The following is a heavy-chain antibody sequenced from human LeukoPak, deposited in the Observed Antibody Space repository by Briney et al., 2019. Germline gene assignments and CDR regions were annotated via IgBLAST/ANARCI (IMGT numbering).Heavy chain of an antibody. J-gene: IGHJ4*02. CDR1: GFDFSIYS. V-gene: IGHV3-48*04. CDR3: TRVGTSGYTADY. Sequence: GGSLRLSCAASGFDFSIYSINWVRQAPGKGLEWISYISSTSRNIYFADSVKGRFTISRDNAQNSVSLQMNSLRAEDTAVYFCTRVGTSGYTADYWGQGTRDTVSS. D-gene: IGHD3-22*01. CDR2: ISSTSRNI.